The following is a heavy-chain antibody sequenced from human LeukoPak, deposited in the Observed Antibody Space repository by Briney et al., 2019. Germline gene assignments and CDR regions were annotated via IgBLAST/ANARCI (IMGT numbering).Heavy chain of an antibody. CDR2: ISANGGST. D-gene: IGHD6-13*01. CDR3: VKNLYRGDSTSLYFFDY. V-gene: IGHV3-64D*06. CDR1: GFIISNYA. Sequence: GGSLRLSCSASGFIISNYAMHWVRQAPGKGLEYVSAISANGGSTYYADSVKGRFTISRDTSKNTLYLQMSSLRAEDTAMYHCVKNLYRGDSTSLYFFDYWGQGTLVTVSS. J-gene: IGHJ4*02.